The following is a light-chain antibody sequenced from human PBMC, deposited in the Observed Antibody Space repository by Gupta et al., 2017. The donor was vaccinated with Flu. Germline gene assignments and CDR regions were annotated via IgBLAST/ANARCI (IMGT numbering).Light chain of an antibody. CDR1: QSVSSSY. V-gene: IGKV3-20*01. CDR2: GAS. J-gene: IGKJ1*01. Sequence: EIVLTQSPGTLSLSPGERVTLSCRVSQSVSSSYLAWYQQKPGQAPRLLIYGASSRATGIPDRFSGSGSGTDFALTISRLEPEDFAVYYCQQYCGSPWTFGQGTKVEIK. CDR3: QQYCGSPWT.